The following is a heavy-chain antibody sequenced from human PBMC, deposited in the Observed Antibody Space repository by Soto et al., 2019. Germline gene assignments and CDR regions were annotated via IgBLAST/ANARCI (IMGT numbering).Heavy chain of an antibody. V-gene: IGHV3-74*01. CDR1: GFTFSTYW. J-gene: IGHJ3*01. CDR3: VRDRDFYDGRGYASPGDAFDV. CDR2: ISLDGSRT. Sequence: EVQLVESVGGLVQPGGSLRLSCAVSGFTFSTYWMHWVRQVPGKGLVWVSRISLDGSRTSYADSVKGRFTISRDNAKNTLYLQMRSLRAEDSAVYFCVRDRDFYDGRGYASPGDAFDVWGQGTVVSVSS. D-gene: IGHD3-22*01.